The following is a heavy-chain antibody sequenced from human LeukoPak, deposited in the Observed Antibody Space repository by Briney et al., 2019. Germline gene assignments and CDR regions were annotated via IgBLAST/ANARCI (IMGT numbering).Heavy chain of an antibody. V-gene: IGHV4-61*01. CDR2: IYYSGST. Sequence: SETLSLTCTVSGGSFSSGSYYWSWIRQPPGKGLEWIGYIYYSGSTNYNPSLKSRVTISGDTSKNQFSLKLTSVTAADTAVYYCARGLGSRYYFNSWGQGTLVTVSS. CDR1: GGSFSSGSYY. J-gene: IGHJ4*02. CDR3: ARGLGSRYYFNS. D-gene: IGHD3-10*01.